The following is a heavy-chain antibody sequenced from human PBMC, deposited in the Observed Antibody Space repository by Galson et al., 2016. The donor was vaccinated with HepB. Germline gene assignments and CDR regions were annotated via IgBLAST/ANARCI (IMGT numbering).Heavy chain of an antibody. Sequence: SLRLSCAASGFTFSHYGMHWVRQATGKGLEWGSVIWYDRGKKYYTKSVKGRFTISRDNSKNTLYLEMNTLRVEDTAVYFCARGSSSRSIYYYYYYTMDVWGQGTTVTVSS. J-gene: IGHJ6*02. CDR3: ARGSSSRSIYYYYYYTMDV. CDR1: GFTFSHYG. CDR2: IWYDRGKK. D-gene: IGHD6-6*01. V-gene: IGHV3-33*01.